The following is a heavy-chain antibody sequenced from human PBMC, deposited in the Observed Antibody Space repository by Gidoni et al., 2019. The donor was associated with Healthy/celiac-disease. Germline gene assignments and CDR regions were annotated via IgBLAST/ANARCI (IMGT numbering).Heavy chain of an antibody. CDR3: ARTDRGWNFDY. Sequence: QVQLVESGGGVVQPGRSLRLSCAASGFTFSSYGMHWVRQAPGKGLEWVAVIWYDGSNKYYADSVKGRFTISRDNSKNTLYLQMNSLRAEDTAVYYCARTDRGWNFDYWGQGTLVTVSS. V-gene: IGHV3-33*01. CDR2: IWYDGSNK. CDR1: GFTFSSYG. D-gene: IGHD1-1*01. J-gene: IGHJ4*02.